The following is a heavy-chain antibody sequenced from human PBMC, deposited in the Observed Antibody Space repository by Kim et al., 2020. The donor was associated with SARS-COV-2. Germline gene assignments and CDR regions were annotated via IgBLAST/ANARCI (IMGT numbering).Heavy chain of an antibody. CDR1: GYSFTSYW. J-gene: IGHJ4*02. D-gene: IGHD3-9*01. Sequence: GESLKISCKGSGYSFTSYWISWVRQMPGKGLECMGRIDPSDSYTNYSPSFQGHVTISADKSISTAYLQWSSLKASDTAMYYCARGSRGYYDILTGYWLWGQGTLVTVSS. CDR3: ARGSRGYYDILTGYWL. V-gene: IGHV5-10-1*01. CDR2: IDPSDSYT.